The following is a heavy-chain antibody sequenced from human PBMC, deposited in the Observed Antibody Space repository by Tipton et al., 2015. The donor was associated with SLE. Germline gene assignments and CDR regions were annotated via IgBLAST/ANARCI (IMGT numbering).Heavy chain of an antibody. J-gene: IGHJ3*02. CDR3: ARTLDTLDI. V-gene: IGHV4-34*01. CDR2: INHSGGT. CDR1: GGSFSGYY. Sequence: TLSLTCAVHGGSFSGYYWSWIRQPPGKGLEWIGEINHSGGTNYNPSLKSRVTISVDTSKKQFSLKVISVAAADTAMYYCARTLDTLDIWGLGTMVSVSS.